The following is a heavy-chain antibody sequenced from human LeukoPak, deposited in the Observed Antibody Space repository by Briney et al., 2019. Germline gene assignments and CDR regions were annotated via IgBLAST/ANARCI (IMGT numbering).Heavy chain of an antibody. CDR3: ARGGQDTATPRVFDY. J-gene: IGHJ4*02. D-gene: IGHD5-18*01. CDR1: SGSISSGGYY. V-gene: IGHV4-31*03. CDR2: IYYSGST. Sequence: SETLSLTCTVSSGSISSGGYYWSWIRQHPGKGLEWIGYIYYSGSTYYNPSLKSRVTISVDTSKNQFSLKLSSVTAADTAVYYCARGGQDTATPRVFDYWGQGTLVTVSS.